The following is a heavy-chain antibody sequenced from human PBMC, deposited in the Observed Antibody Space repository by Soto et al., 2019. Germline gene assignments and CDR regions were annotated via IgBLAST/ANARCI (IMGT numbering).Heavy chain of an antibody. CDR1: GFTFSRYI. CDR3: AKDRNSRYYYYYGMDV. CDR2: ISSTSTNI. D-gene: IGHD6-13*01. J-gene: IGHJ6*02. Sequence: PGGSLRLSCAASGFTFSRYIMHWVRQAPGQGLEWIATISSTSTNIYYADSVKGRITISRDNPKNSLSLQMDSLRREDTAVYYCAKDRNSRYYYYYGMDVWGQGTTVTVS. V-gene: IGHV3-21*01.